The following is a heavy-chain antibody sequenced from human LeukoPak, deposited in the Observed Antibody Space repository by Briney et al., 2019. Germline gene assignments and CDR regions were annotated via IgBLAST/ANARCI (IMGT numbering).Heavy chain of an antibody. Sequence: GGSPRLSCAASGFTFSSYAMHWVRQASGKGLEWVAVISYDGSNKYYADSVKGRFTISRDNSKNTLYLQMNSLRAGDTAVYYCARETYYDFWSGYPRVYFDYWGQGTLVTVSS. CDR2: ISYDGSNK. V-gene: IGHV3-30-3*01. CDR1: GFTFSSYA. J-gene: IGHJ4*02. D-gene: IGHD3-3*01. CDR3: ARETYYDFWSGYPRVYFDY.